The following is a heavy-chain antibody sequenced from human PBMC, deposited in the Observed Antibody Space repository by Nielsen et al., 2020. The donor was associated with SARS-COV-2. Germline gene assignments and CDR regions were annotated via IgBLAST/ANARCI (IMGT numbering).Heavy chain of an antibody. CDR3: ARDPNSDYYFDY. CDR2: INPNGGAT. Sequence: WVRQAPGQGLEWMGIINPNGGATDFAQRFQGRVTMTRDTSTSTVYMELSSLRSEDTAVYFCARDPNSDYYFDYWGQGILVTVSS. J-gene: IGHJ4*02. V-gene: IGHV1-46*01.